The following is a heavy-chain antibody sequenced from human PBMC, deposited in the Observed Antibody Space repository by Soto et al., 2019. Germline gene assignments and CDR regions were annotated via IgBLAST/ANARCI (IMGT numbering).Heavy chain of an antibody. CDR2: INPYSGDT. J-gene: IGHJ4*02. CDR1: GYTFTDYY. D-gene: IGHD4-4*01. CDR3: ARQGRYDYTSIDI. V-gene: IGHV1-2*02. Sequence: QVQLVQSGAEVKKPGASVKVSCKASGYTFTDYYFHWVRQAPGQGLEWMGWINPYSGDTKYAENFQGRVTMSRDTSIITTYMELTSLRSDDTAVYYCARQGRYDYTSIDIWGQGTLVTVSS.